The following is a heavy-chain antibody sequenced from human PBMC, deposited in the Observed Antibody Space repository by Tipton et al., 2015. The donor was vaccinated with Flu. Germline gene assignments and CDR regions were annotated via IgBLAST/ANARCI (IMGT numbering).Heavy chain of an antibody. V-gene: IGHV1-2*02. Sequence: QSGAEVEKPGASVKVSCKASGYTFTDYYLHWVRQAPRQGLEWMGWIDPNTGDTNSAQAFQGRVTMTRDTSISTVYMELTSLRSDDTAVYYCARVPNPAVVPDSTYAFDIWGLETMVTVSS. CDR3: ARVPNPAVVPDSTYAFDI. CDR1: GYTFTDYY. CDR2: IDPNTGDT. D-gene: IGHD2-2*01. J-gene: IGHJ3*02.